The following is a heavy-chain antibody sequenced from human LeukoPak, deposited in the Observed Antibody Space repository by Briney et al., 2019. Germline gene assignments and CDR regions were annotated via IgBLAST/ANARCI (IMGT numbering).Heavy chain of an antibody. CDR3: ARPVETGTTGYYYGMDV. CDR1: GYTFTRYG. V-gene: IGHV1-18*01. D-gene: IGHD1-1*01. J-gene: IGHJ6*02. CDR2: ISAYNGTT. Sequence: GSSVKVSRQASGYTFTRYGISWLRQAPAQGLEGMGWISAYNGTTNYAQKLQGRVTMTTDTSTSTAYMELRSMRSDDTAVYYCARPVETGTTGYYYGMDVWGQGTTVTVSS.